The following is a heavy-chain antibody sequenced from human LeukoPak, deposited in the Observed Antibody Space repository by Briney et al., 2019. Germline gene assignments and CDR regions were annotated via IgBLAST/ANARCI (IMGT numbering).Heavy chain of an antibody. CDR1: GGTFSSYA. D-gene: IGHD2-2*01. J-gene: IGHJ3*02. Sequence: ASVKVSCKASGGTFSSYAISWVRQAPGQGLEWMGGIIPIFGTANYAQKFQGRVTITADESTSTDYMELRRLRYEDTAVYYCAILVNPIVVVPAARDAFDIWGQGTMVTVSS. V-gene: IGHV1-69*13. CDR3: AILVNPIVVVPAARDAFDI. CDR2: IIPIFGTA.